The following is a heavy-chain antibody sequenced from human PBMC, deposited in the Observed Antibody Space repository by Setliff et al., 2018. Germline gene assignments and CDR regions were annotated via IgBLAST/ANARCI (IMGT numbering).Heavy chain of an antibody. D-gene: IGHD3-3*01. V-gene: IGHV1-69*06. Sequence: SVKVSCKASGYTFTSYDISWVRQAPGQGLEWMGGIIPMFGTANYAQKFQGRVTITADKSTSTAYMELSSLRSEDTAVYYCARGRHPPWSGYPYYYMDVWGKGTTVTVSS. CDR1: GYTFTSYD. J-gene: IGHJ6*03. CDR3: ARGRHPPWSGYPYYYMDV. CDR2: IIPMFGTA.